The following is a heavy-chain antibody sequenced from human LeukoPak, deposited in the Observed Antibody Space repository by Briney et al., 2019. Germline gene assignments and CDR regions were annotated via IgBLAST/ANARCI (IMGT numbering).Heavy chain of an antibody. V-gene: IGHV4-38-2*02. D-gene: IGHD4-23*01. CDR3: TRVSDDEYCGNSGANYFES. J-gene: IGHJ4*02. Sequence: SETLSVTCTVSGYSICSPFYWGWIRQSPGKGLEWIGNIYHSGSTYSNPSLRSRVTISVDTSKNQFSLKLNSVTAADTAVYYCTRVSDDEYCGNSGANYFESWGQGTLVTVSS. CDR2: IYHSGST. CDR1: GYSICSPFY.